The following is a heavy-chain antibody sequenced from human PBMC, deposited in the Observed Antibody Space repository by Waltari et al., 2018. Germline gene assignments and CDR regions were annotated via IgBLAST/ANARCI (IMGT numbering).Heavy chain of an antibody. V-gene: IGHV7-4-1*02. D-gene: IGHD4-17*01. CDR1: GYTVTDYS. CDR2: INTKTGKY. CDR3: ARWRPPDYGLDN. Sequence: QVQLVQSGSELKKPGTSVKISCKASGYTVTDYSLNWVRQASGQGFEWMARINTKTGKYTYAPDFTGRFVVSLDTSVSTAYLEIISLKAEDTAVYYCARWRPPDYGLDNWGQGTLVTVSA. J-gene: IGHJ4*02.